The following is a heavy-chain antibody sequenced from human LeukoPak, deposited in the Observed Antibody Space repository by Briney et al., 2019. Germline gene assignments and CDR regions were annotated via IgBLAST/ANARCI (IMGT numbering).Heavy chain of an antibody. J-gene: IGHJ4*02. CDR3: ARAPAYCGGDCHMTHFDY. V-gene: IGHV4-34*01. D-gene: IGHD2-21*02. CDR2: INHSGST. Sequence: SETLSLTCAVYGGSFSGYYWSWIRQPPGKGLEWIGEINHSGSTNYSPSLKSRVTISVDTSKNQFSLKLSSVTAADTAVYYCARAPAYCGGDCHMTHFDYWGQGTLVTVSS. CDR1: GGSFSGYY.